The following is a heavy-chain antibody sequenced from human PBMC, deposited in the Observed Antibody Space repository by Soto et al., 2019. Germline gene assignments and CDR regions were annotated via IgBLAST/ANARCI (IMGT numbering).Heavy chain of an antibody. Sequence: QITLKESGPTLVKPTQTLTLTCTFSGFSLSTSGVGVGWFRQPPGKALEWLALIYWDDDNLHNTALQRRLTITKNTTKSQVVLTVTDMDPMDTATYCCAHYISTDAAGWFDPRGQGTLVIVSS. J-gene: IGHJ5*02. V-gene: IGHV2-5*02. CDR1: GFSLSTSGVG. D-gene: IGHD3-9*01. CDR3: AHYISTDAAGWFDP. CDR2: IYWDDDN.